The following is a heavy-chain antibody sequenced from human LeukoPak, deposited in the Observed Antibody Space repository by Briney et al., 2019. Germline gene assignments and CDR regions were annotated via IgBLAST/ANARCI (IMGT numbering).Heavy chain of an antibody. J-gene: IGHJ5*02. V-gene: IGHV1-2*02. CDR2: INPNSGGT. Sequence: ASVKVSCKASGYTFTGYYMHWVRQAPGQGLEWMGWINPNSGGTNYAQKFQGRVTMTRDTSISTAYMELSRLRSDDTAVYYCARSLTAMAIRGWFDPWGQGTLVTVSS. CDR1: GYTFTGYY. D-gene: IGHD2-21*02. CDR3: ARSLTAMAIRGWFDP.